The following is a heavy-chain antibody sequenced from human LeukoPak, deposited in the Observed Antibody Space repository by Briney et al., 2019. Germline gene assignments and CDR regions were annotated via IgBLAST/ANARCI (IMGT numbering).Heavy chain of an antibody. J-gene: IGHJ6*02. CDR1: GGSFSGYC. CDR2: INHSGST. CDR3: AGGRADFWSGYPNYYYYGMDV. V-gene: IGHV4-34*01. D-gene: IGHD3-3*01. Sequence: SETLSLTCAVYGGSFSGYCWSWIRQPPGKGLEWIGEINHSGSTNYNPSLKSRVTISVDTSKNQFSLKLSSVTAADTAVYYCAGGRADFWSGYPNYYYYGMDVWGQGTTLTVSS.